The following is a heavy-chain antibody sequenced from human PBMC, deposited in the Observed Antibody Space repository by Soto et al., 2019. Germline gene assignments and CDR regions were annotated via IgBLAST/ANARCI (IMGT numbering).Heavy chain of an antibody. CDR2: IYYSGST. CDR1: GGSISSYY. J-gene: IGHJ5*02. V-gene: IGHV4-59*01. D-gene: IGHD3-22*01. CDR3: ARDSLASTDPYYDSSGYYRWFDP. Sequence: SETLSLTCTVSGGSISSYYWSWIRQPPGKGLEWIGYIYYSGSTNYNPSLKSRVTISVDTSKNQFSLKLSSVTAADTAVFYCARDSLASTDPYYDSSGYYRWFDPWGQGTLVTVSS.